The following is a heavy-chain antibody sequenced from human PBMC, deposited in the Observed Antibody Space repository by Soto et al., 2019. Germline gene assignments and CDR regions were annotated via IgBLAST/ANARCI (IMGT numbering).Heavy chain of an antibody. Sequence: GGSLRLSCAASGFTFSNAWMNWVRQAPGKGLEWVGRIKSKTDGGTTDYAAPVKGRFTISRDDSKNTLYLQMNSLKTEDTAVYYCTTGKYSSGWYLDYWGQGTLVTVSS. V-gene: IGHV3-15*07. J-gene: IGHJ4*02. CDR3: TTGKYSSGWYLDY. CDR1: GFTFSNAW. D-gene: IGHD6-19*01. CDR2: IKSKTDGGTT.